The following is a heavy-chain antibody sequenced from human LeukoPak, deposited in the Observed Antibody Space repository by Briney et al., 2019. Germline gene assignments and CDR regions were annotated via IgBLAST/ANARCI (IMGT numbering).Heavy chain of an antibody. V-gene: IGHV3-9*01. CDR2: ISWNSGII. J-gene: IGHJ4*02. D-gene: IGHD3-22*01. Sequence: GGSLRLSCVASGFPFDDYGMFWVRQSPGKGLEWVSSISWNSGIIDYADSVKGRFTISRDNAKNSLYLQMNSLRVEDTAFYYCAKDRFFYDSGSKANWGQGTLVTVSS. CDR1: GFPFDDYG. CDR3: AKDRFFYDSGSKAN.